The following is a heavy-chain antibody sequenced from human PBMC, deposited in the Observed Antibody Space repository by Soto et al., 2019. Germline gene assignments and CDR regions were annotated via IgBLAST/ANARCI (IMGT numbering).Heavy chain of an antibody. Sequence: EVQLVESGGGLVQPGGSLRLSCAASGFTFSSYSMNWVRQAPGKGLGWVSYISSSSSTIYYADSVKGRFTISRDNAKNSLYLQMNSLRAEDTAVYYCARDRSNLDAFDIWGQGTMVTVSS. CDR1: GFTFSSYS. J-gene: IGHJ3*02. CDR2: ISSSSSTI. CDR3: ARDRSNLDAFDI. V-gene: IGHV3-48*01.